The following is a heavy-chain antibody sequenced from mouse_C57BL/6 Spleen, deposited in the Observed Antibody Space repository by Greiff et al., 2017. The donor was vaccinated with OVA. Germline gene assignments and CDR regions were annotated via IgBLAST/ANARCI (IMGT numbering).Heavy chain of an antibody. Sequence: VQVVESGAELVKPGASVKLSCKASGYTFTSYWMHWVKQRPGQGLEWIGMIHPNSGSTNYNEKFKSKATLTVDKSSSTAYMQLSSLTSEDSAVYYCARRGSYAMDYWGQGTSVTVSS. CDR2: IHPNSGST. CDR1: GYTFTSYW. CDR3: ARRGSYAMDY. J-gene: IGHJ4*01. V-gene: IGHV1-64*01.